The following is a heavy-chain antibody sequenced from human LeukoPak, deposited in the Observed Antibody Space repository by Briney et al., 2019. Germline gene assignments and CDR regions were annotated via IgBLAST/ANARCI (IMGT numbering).Heavy chain of an antibody. D-gene: IGHD6-19*01. V-gene: IGHV3-33*01. CDR2: IWYDGSNK. Sequence: GSLRLSCAESGVTFSSYDMHWVRQAPGKGTEWVAVIWYDGSNKYYADSVKGRFTISRDNSKNTLYLQMNSLRAEDTAVYYCASTSGWYEPIDYWGQGTLVTVSS. CDR3: ASTSGWYEPIDY. J-gene: IGHJ4*02. CDR1: GVTFSSYD.